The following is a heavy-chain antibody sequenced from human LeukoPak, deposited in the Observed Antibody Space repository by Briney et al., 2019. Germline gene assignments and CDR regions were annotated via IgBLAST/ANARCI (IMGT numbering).Heavy chain of an antibody. V-gene: IGHV3-23*01. Sequence: GGSLRLSCAASGFTFSSYAMSWVRQAPGKGLEWVSAISGSGGSTYYADSVKGRFTISRDNSKNTLYLQMNSLRAEDTAVYYCAKDGAGYFDWSPHDYWGQGTLVTVSS. CDR1: GFTFSSYA. D-gene: IGHD3-9*01. CDR3: AKDGAGYFDWSPHDY. CDR2: ISGSGGST. J-gene: IGHJ4*02.